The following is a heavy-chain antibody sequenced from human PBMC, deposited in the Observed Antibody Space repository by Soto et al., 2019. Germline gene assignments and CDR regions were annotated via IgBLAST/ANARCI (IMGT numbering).Heavy chain of an antibody. CDR1: GFTFSSYA. D-gene: IGHD3-10*01. CDR2: ISDGGGST. Sequence: GGSLRLSCAASGFTFSSYAMNWVRQAPGKGLEWVSVISDGGGSTDYADSVKGRFTISRDNSKDTLYLQMNSLRAEDTAVYYCARDFYGSGSYVWFDPWGQGTLVTVSS. CDR3: ARDFYGSGSYVWFDP. J-gene: IGHJ5*02. V-gene: IGHV3-23*01.